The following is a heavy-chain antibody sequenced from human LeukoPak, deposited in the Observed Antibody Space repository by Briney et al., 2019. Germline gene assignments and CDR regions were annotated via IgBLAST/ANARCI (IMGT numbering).Heavy chain of an antibody. CDR2: IYFGGTT. D-gene: IGHD4-23*01. V-gene: IGHV4-59*01. CDR1: GGSIKNYY. Sequence: SETLSLTCSVSGGSIKNYYWSWIRQPPGKGLEWLGNIYFGGTTDYNSSLKSRLTISVDTFKNQLSLNLQSVTAADTATHYCARHRSDTGGKKGVNWFDPWGQGTLVTVSS. CDR3: ARHRSDTGGKKGVNWFDP. J-gene: IGHJ5*02.